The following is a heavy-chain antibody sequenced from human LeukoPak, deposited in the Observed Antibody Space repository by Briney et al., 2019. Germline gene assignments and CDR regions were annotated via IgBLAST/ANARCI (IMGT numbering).Heavy chain of an antibody. J-gene: IGHJ6*02. CDR3: ARSIGLTGGGVDV. V-gene: IGHV3-11*01. CDR1: GFTFRDYN. Sequence: GGSLRLSCAASGFTFRDYNMNWVRQAPGKGLEWVSYITDSGSTIHYADSVNGRFTISRDNTKNSLYLQMNSLRAEDSAVYYCARSIGLTGGGVDVWGRGTTVTVSS. D-gene: IGHD3-9*01. CDR2: ITDSGSTI.